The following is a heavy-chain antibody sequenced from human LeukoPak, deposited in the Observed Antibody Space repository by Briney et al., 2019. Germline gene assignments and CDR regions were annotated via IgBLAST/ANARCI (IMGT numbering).Heavy chain of an antibody. CDR3: AKTSDQLLYSKFDF. CDR1: GFTFSSYM. V-gene: IGHV3-30*02. J-gene: IGHJ4*02. CDR2: IQYDGSYK. D-gene: IGHD2/OR15-2a*01. Sequence: GESLRLSCAASGFTFSSYMMTWVRQAPGKGLEWVAFIQYDGSYKFYADSVQGRFSISRDNSKNTLFLQMNSLRAEDTALYYCAKTSDQLLYSKFDFWGQGTLVTVSS.